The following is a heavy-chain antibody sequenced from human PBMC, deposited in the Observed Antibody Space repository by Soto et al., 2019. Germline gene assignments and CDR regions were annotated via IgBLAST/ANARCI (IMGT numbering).Heavy chain of an antibody. D-gene: IGHD4-4*01. V-gene: IGHV4-39*07. J-gene: IGHJ4*02. CDR2: IYYSGST. Sequence: PSETLSLTCTVSGGFIRSSRDYWGWIRQPPGKGLEWIGSIYYSGSTYYNPSLKSRITISVDTSNNQFSLKLSSVTAADTAVYYCASFNDRLTPATVLHWGQGTLVTVSS. CDR3: ASFNDRLTPATVLH. CDR1: GGFIRSSRDY.